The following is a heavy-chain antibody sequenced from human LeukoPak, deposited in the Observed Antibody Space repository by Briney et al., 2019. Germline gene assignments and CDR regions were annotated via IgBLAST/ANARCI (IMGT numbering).Heavy chain of an antibody. D-gene: IGHD4-23*01. CDR2: IRYDGSNK. CDR3: AKDGKKYYYYYMDV. J-gene: IGHJ6*03. CDR1: GFTFSNYG. V-gene: IGHV3-30*02. Sequence: GSLRLSCAVSGFTFSNYGMHWVRQAPGKGLEWVAFIRYDGSNKYYADSVKGRFTISRDNSKNTLYLQMNSLRAEDTAVYHCAKDGKKYYYYYMDVWGKGTTVTISS.